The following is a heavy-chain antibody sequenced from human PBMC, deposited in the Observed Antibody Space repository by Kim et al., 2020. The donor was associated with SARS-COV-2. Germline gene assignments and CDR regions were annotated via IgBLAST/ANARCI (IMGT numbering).Heavy chain of an antibody. CDR2: ST. J-gene: IGHJ5*02. V-gene: IGHV4-59*01. D-gene: IGHD2-21*01. CDR3: ASLYSNWFDP. Sequence: STNYNPSLKSRVTISVDTSKNQFSLKLSSVTAADTAVYYCASLYSNWFDPWGQGTLVTVSS.